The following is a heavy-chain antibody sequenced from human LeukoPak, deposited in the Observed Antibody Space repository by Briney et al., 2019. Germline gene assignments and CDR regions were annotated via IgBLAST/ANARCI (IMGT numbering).Heavy chain of an antibody. Sequence: TGGSLRLSCEASGLSIGDYTMHWVRQVPGKGLEWVSRINSDGSSTSYADSMKGRFTISRDNAKNTLYLQMNSLRAEDTAVYYCARGRTYGGNSHFDYWGQGTLVTVSS. CDR2: INSDGSST. CDR1: GLSIGDYT. J-gene: IGHJ4*02. CDR3: ARGRTYGGNSHFDY. D-gene: IGHD4-23*01. V-gene: IGHV3-74*01.